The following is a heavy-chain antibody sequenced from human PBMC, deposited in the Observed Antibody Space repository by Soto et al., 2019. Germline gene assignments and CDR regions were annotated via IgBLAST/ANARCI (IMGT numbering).Heavy chain of an antibody. CDR1: GGSISSVYDC. CDR2: IYNGGTT. Sequence: QVQLQESGPILVKPSQTLSLTCTVSGGSISSVYDCWSWIRQSPDKGLEWIGHIYNGGTTYNNPSRTSRVTISVDPSKNQFSLQLRSVTAADTAVYFCARGPSGDKVDFWGQGTLVTVSS. V-gene: IGHV4-30-4*01. CDR3: ARGPSGDKVDF. D-gene: IGHD7-27*01. J-gene: IGHJ4*02.